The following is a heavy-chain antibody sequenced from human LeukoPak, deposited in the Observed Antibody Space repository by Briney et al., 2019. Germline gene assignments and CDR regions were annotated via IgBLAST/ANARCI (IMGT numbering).Heavy chain of an antibody. V-gene: IGHV4-38-2*02. Sequence: SETLSLTCTVSGYSISSGYYWGWIRQPPGKGLEWIGSIYHSGSTYYNPPLKSRVTISVDTSKNQFSLKLSSVTAADTAVYYCARSDYYDSSGSLDAFDIWGQGTMVTVSS. CDR1: GYSISSGYY. J-gene: IGHJ3*02. CDR3: ARSDYYDSSGSLDAFDI. D-gene: IGHD3-22*01. CDR2: IYHSGST.